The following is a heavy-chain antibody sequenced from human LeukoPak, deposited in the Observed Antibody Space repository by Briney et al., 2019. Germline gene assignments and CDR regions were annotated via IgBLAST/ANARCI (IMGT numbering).Heavy chain of an antibody. D-gene: IGHD3-3*01. J-gene: IGHJ4*02. CDR1: GGTFSCYA. V-gene: IGHV1-69*13. CDR2: IIPIFGTA. Sequence: SVKVSCKASGGTFSCYAISGVRQAPGQGLEWMGGIIPIFGTANYAQKFQGRVTITADESTSTAYMELSSLRSEDTAVYYCARVNQGSRITIFGVADYWGQGTLVTVSS. CDR3: ARVNQGSRITIFGVADY.